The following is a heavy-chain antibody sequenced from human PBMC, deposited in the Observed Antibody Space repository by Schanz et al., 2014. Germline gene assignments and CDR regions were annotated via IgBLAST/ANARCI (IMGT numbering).Heavy chain of an antibody. D-gene: IGHD2-21*01. Sequence: QVQLVQSGDEVKKPGASVKVSCKTSGYTFSDYGITWVRQAPGQGLEWMGKIIPVLNIATYAQRFQGRVSITADTSTNTAYMELSSLTSEDTAVHYCARGRGCYDYWGQGTLVTVSS. J-gene: IGHJ4*02. CDR2: IIPVLNIA. CDR3: ARGRGCYDY. V-gene: IGHV1-69*04. CDR1: GYTFSDYG.